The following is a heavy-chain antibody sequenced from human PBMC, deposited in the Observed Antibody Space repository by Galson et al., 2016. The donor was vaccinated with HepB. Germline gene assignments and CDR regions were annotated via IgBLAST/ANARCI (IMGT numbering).Heavy chain of an antibody. J-gene: IGHJ3*01. Sequence: SLRLSCAASGFTFSAYAMAWARQAPAKGLEWVSGISDSVANTYYADSVRGRFSISRDDSKSTLYLQMTNLRVEDTALYYCVADHGGLDCFDFWGRGTMVTVSS. V-gene: IGHV3-23*01. CDR1: GFTFSAYA. D-gene: IGHD4-23*01. CDR2: ISDSVANT. CDR3: VADHGGLDCFDF.